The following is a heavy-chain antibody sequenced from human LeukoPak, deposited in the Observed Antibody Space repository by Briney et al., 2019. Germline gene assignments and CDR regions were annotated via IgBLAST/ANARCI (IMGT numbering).Heavy chain of an antibody. D-gene: IGHD3-22*01. CDR2: ISGSGGST. J-gene: IGHJ4*02. CDR3: ARGPFSGYHYYFDY. CDR1: GFTFSSYA. Sequence: PGGSLRLSCAASGFTFSSYAMSWVRQAPGKGLEWVSAISGSGGSTYYADSVKGRFTISRDIAKNALYLQMNSLRVEDTAVYYCARGPFSGYHYYFDYWGQGTLVTVSS. V-gene: IGHV3-23*01.